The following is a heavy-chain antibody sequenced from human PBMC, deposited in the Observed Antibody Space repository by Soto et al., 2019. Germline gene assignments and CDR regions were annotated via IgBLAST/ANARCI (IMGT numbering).Heavy chain of an antibody. CDR1: GGSISSSSYY. Sequence: PSETLSLTCTVSGGSISSSSYYWGWIRQPPGKGLEWIGSIYYSGSTYYNPSLKSRVTISEDTSKNQFSLKLSSVTAADTAVYYCARQGIAVAEDFDYWGQGTLVTVSS. CDR3: ARQGIAVAEDFDY. D-gene: IGHD6-19*01. CDR2: IYYSGST. J-gene: IGHJ4*02. V-gene: IGHV4-39*01.